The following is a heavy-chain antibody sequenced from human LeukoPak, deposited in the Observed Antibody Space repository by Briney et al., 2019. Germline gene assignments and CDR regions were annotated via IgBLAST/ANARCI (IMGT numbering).Heavy chain of an antibody. J-gene: IGHJ4*02. Sequence: XXSLRLSCAASGFTFSSYWMHWVRQAPGKGLVWVSRINSDGSSTSYADSVKGRFTISRDNAKNTLYLQMNSLRAEDTAVYYCAKQLGYCSDGSCYFPYWGQGTLVTVSS. CDR2: INSDGSST. CDR1: GFTFSSYW. CDR3: AKQLGYCSDGSCYFPY. V-gene: IGHV3-74*01. D-gene: IGHD2-15*01.